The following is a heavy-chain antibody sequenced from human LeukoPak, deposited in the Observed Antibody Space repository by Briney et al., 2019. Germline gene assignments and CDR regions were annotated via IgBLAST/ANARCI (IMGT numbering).Heavy chain of an antibody. CDR2: ISYDGSNK. CDR1: GFTFSSYA. J-gene: IGHJ4*02. Sequence: PGGSLRLSCAASGFTFSSYAMHWVRQAPGKGLEWVAVISYDGSNKYYADSVKGRFTISRDNSKNTLYLQMNSLRAEDTAVYYCARGPPSGSYYRYWGQGTLVTVSS. D-gene: IGHD1-26*01. V-gene: IGHV3-30-3*01. CDR3: ARGPPSGSYYRY.